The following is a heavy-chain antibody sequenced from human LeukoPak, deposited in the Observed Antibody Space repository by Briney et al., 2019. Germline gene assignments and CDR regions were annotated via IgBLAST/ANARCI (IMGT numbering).Heavy chain of an antibody. V-gene: IGHV3-21*01. CDR3: ARDYHYGGSLEY. J-gene: IGHJ4*02. CDR2: ISGSSSNI. Sequence: GGSLRLSCAASGFTFSSYSMNWVRQAPGKGLEWVSSISGSSSNIYYADSVKGRFIISRDKNSLYLQMNSLRAEDTAVYYCARDYHYGGSLEYWGQGTLVTVSS. D-gene: IGHD4-17*01. CDR1: GFTFSSYS.